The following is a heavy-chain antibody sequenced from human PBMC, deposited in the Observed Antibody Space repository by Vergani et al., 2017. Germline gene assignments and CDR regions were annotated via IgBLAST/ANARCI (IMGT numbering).Heavy chain of an antibody. CDR3: TRQGRFDP. Sequence: EVQLVESGGGLVKPGGSLRLSCAASGFTFSSYAMSWFRQAPGKGLEWVGFIRSKAYGGTTEYAASVKGRFTISRDDSKSIAYLQMNSLKTEDTAVYYCTRQGRFDPWGQGTLVTVSS. CDR2: IRSKAYGGTT. J-gene: IGHJ5*02. V-gene: IGHV3-49*05. CDR1: GFTFSSYA.